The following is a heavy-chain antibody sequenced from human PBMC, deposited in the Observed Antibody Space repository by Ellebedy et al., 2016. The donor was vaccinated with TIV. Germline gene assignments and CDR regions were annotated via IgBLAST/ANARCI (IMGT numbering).Heavy chain of an antibody. CDR1: GYSFTTHG. CDR2: INPTGGST. V-gene: IGHV1-46*01. CDR3: GRVLGSYGWFDP. J-gene: IGHJ5*02. D-gene: IGHD3-16*01. Sequence: AASVKVSCKTSGYSFTTHGISWVRQAPGQGLAWMGIINPTGGSTNYEQKFQGRVSMTRDTSTSTVYMELSSLRSEDTAVYYCGRVLGSYGWFDPWGQGTLVTVSS.